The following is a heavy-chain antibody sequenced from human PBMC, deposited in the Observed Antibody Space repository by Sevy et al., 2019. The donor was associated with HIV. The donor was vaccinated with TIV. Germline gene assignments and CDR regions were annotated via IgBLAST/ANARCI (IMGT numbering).Heavy chain of an antibody. Sequence: SETLSLTCTVSGACIDSSSYYWGWIRQPPGKGLEWIGTIYYTGKTYYIPSLKSRVTISADMSNNQFSLRLRSVTAADTAVYYCARRTAETTTSGWFDPWGQGPLVTVSS. CDR1: GACIDSSSYY. CDR3: ARRTAETTTSGWFDP. CDR2: IYYTGKT. J-gene: IGHJ5*02. D-gene: IGHD4-17*01. V-gene: IGHV4-39*01.